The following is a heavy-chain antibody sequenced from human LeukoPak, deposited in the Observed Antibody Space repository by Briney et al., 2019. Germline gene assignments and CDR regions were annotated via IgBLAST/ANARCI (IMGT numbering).Heavy chain of an antibody. CDR1: GYTFTTYD. CDR3: ARVVGCIDY. Sequence: GASLKLSCTASGYTFTTYDINRGRQATGQGLEWMGWMNPNSGYTGFASKFQGRVTLTRATSIGTAYMALICLCAKDGTVYYVARVVGCIDYWGQGTLVTVSS. V-gene: IGHV1-8*02. J-gene: IGHJ4*02. D-gene: IGHD2-8*01. CDR2: MNPNSGYT.